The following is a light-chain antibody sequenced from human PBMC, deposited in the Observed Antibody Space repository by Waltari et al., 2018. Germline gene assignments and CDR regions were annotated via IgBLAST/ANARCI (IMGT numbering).Light chain of an antibody. CDR3: MQGLYLLST. CDR1: RSLLHTDGETY. Sequence: IVLXQTPLSLSVTPGQPASIXCKSNRSLLHTDGETYMYWFLQKPGQSPQLLIYEVSRRFSGVPERFSGSGSXTDFTLKIXRVEAEDXXLYXCMQGLYLLSTFGXXXRLEMK. CDR2: EVS. V-gene: IGKV2-29*03. J-gene: IGKJ5*01.